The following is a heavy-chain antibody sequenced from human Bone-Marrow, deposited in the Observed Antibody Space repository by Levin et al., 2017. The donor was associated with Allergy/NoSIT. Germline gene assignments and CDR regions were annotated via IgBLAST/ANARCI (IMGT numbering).Heavy chain of an antibody. CDR2: ISGSGGNT. Sequence: GGSLRLSCAASGFTSSNYAMSWVRQAPGKGLEWVSAISGSGGNTYYADSVKGRFTISRDNSKNTLHLQMNSLRAEDTAVYYCAKDPSSGWYGGFDYWGQGTLVTVSS. J-gene: IGHJ4*02. V-gene: IGHV3-23*01. CDR3: AKDPSSGWYGGFDY. D-gene: IGHD6-19*01. CDR1: GFTSSNYA.